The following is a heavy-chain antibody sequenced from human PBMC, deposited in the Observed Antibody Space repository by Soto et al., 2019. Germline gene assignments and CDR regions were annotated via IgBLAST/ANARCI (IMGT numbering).Heavy chain of an antibody. Sequence: GGSLRLSCAASGFTFSSYSMNWVRQAPGKGLEWVSSISSSSSYIYYADSVKGRFTISRDNAKNSLYLQMNSLRAEDTAVYYCAREMGGSCYICYMDVWGKGTTVTVSS. CDR3: AREMGGSCYICYMDV. CDR2: ISSSSSYI. V-gene: IGHV3-21*01. D-gene: IGHD2-15*01. CDR1: GFTFSSYS. J-gene: IGHJ6*03.